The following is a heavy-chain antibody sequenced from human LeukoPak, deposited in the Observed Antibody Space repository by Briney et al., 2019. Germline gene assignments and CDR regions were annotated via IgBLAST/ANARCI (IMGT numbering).Heavy chain of an antibody. J-gene: IGHJ4*02. CDR2: IYWDDDK. V-gene: IGHV2-5*02. CDR1: GLSLSTSGVG. D-gene: IGHD4-17*01. CDR3: AHNPAGYGDYVYFY. Sequence: SGPTLVNPTQTLTLTCTFPGLSLSTSGVGVGWIRQPPGKALEWLALIYWDDDKRYSPSLKSRLTITKDTSKNQVVLTMTNMDPMDTATYYCAHNPAGYGDYVYFYWGQGTLVTVSS.